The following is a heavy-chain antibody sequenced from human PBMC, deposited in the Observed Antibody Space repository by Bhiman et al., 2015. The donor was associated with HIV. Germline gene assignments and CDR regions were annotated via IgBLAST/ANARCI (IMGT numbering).Heavy chain of an antibody. V-gene: IGHV3-21*01. D-gene: IGHD5-18*01. CDR3: ARGYTYGHGRLGFDY. Sequence: EVQLVESGGGLVKPGGSLRLSCAASGFTFSTYNMNWVRRAPGKGLEWVSLISSTSAYIFWADSVKGRFAISRDNAKNSLYLQMNSLRAEDTGVYYCARGYTYGHGRLGFDYWGQGTLVTVSS. CDR1: GFTFSTYN. J-gene: IGHJ4*02. CDR2: ISSTSAYI.